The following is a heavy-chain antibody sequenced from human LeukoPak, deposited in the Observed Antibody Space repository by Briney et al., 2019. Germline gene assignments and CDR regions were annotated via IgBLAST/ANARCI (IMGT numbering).Heavy chain of an antibody. CDR2: IYTSGST. Sequence: SETLSLTCTVSGGSISSYYWSWIRQPPGKGLEWIGRIYTSGSTNYNPSLKSRVTMSVDTSKNQFSLKLSSVTAADTAVYYCARTITIFGVVTNHFDYWGQGTLVTVSS. V-gene: IGHV4-4*07. CDR3: ARTITIFGVVTNHFDY. CDR1: GGSISSYY. J-gene: IGHJ4*02. D-gene: IGHD3-3*01.